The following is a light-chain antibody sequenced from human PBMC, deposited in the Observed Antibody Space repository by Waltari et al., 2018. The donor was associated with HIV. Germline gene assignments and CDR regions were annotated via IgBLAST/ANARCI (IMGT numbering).Light chain of an antibody. Sequence: EIVMTQSPATLSVSPGERATLSCRASQSFSSDLAWYQHKPGQAPRLLIYGASTRAAGIPARFSGSGSGTEFTLTISSLQSEDSAIYYCQQYNNWPPTFGQGARLEIQ. CDR2: GAS. V-gene: IGKV3-15*01. J-gene: IGKJ2*01. CDR1: QSFSSD. CDR3: QQYNNWPPT.